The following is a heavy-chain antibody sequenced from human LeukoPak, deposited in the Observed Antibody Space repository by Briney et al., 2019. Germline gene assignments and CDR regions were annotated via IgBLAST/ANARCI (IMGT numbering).Heavy chain of an antibody. J-gene: IGHJ3*02. V-gene: IGHV3-7*02. CDR3: VTGGPRRRDGYTGVYDAFDI. CDR2: MKQDGSEI. CDR1: ESTSGMSL. D-gene: IGHD5-24*01. Sequence: PGGSLRLSCAASESTSGMSLMTWVRQAPGKGLEWVANMKQDGSEIYYVDSVKGRFTISRDDAKNSLFLQMNSLRAEDTALCYCVTGGPRRRDGYTGVYDAFDIWGRGTMVTVSS.